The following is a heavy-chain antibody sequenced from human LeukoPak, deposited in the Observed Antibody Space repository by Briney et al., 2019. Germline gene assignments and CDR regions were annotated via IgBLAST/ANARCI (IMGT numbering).Heavy chain of an antibody. CDR2: VYYSRST. V-gene: IGHV4-59*01. J-gene: IGHJ6*02. CDR3: AKIYSSSYFYGMDV. Sequence: SETLSLTCTVSGGSISSYYWSWIRQPPGKGLEWIGYVYYSRSTNHNPSLKSRVTISVDTSKNQFSLKLTSVTAADTAVYYCAKIYSSSYFYGMDVWGQGTTVT. D-gene: IGHD5-18*01. CDR1: GGSISSYY.